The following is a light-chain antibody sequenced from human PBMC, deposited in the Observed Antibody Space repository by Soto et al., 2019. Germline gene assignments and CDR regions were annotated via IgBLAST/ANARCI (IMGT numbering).Light chain of an antibody. CDR1: SIDVGSYNL. CDR3: CSYAGSSTFVV. Sequence: QPVLTQPASVSGSPGQSITISCTGTSIDVGSYNLVSWYQQHPGKAPKLMIYEGSRRPSGVSNRFSGSKSGNTASLTISGLQAEDEADYYCCSYAGSSTFVVFGGGTKLTVL. J-gene: IGLJ2*01. CDR2: EGS. V-gene: IGLV2-23*03.